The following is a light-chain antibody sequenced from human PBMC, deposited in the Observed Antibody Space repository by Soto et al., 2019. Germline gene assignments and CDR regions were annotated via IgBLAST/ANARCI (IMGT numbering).Light chain of an antibody. CDR1: QSVSSSY. J-gene: IGKJ5*01. Sequence: EIVLTQSPGTLSLSPGERATLSCRASQSVSSSYLAWYQQKPGQAPRLLIFDASSRATGISDRFSGSGSGTDFTLTISRLEPEDFAVYYCQHHDPSPTFGQGTRLEIK. CDR3: QHHDPSPT. V-gene: IGKV3-20*01. CDR2: DAS.